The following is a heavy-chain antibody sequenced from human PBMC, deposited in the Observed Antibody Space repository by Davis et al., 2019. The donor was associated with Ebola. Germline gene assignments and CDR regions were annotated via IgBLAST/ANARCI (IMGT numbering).Heavy chain of an antibody. CDR2: INPNSGGT. V-gene: IGHV1-2*06. CDR1: GYTFTGYY. J-gene: IGHJ4*02. D-gene: IGHD6-6*01. CDR3: ARDSEYSSSSTFDY. Sequence: ASVKVSCKASGYTFTGYYIQWVRQAPGQGLEWVGRINPNSGGTNYAQKFQGRITMTRDTSINTAYMEVTRLRFDDTAVYFCARDSEYSSSSTFDYWGQGTLVTVSS.